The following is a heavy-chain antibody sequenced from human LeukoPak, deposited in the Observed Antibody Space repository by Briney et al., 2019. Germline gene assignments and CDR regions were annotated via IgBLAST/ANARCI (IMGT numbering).Heavy chain of an antibody. Sequence: GGSLRLSCAASGFTFSSYDMHWVSQATGKGLEWVSAIGSAGDTYYPGSVKGRFTISRENAKNSLYLQMNSLRAGDTAVYYCARAYGDQGYFDLWGRGTLVTVSS. V-gene: IGHV3-13*01. J-gene: IGHJ2*01. CDR3: ARAYGDQGYFDL. D-gene: IGHD4-17*01. CDR2: IGSAGDT. CDR1: GFTFSSYD.